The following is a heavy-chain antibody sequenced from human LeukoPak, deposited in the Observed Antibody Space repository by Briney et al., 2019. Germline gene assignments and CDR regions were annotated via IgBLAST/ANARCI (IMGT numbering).Heavy chain of an antibody. CDR3: ARAGDYGDYVGVGDAFDI. V-gene: IGHV4-59*01. CDR2: IYYSGST. CDR1: GRSISSYY. Sequence: PSETLSLTCTISGRSISSYYWSSIRQPPGKGLGWIGYIYYSGSTNYNPSLKSRVTISVDTSKNQFSLKLSSVTAADTAVYYCARAGDYGDYVGVGDAFDIWGQGTMVTVSS. D-gene: IGHD4-17*01. J-gene: IGHJ3*02.